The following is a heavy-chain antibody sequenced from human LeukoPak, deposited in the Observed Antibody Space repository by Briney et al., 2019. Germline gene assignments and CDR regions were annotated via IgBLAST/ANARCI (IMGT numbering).Heavy chain of an antibody. Sequence: ASVKVSCKASGYTFTSYDINWVRQAPGQGLEWMGWMGARHGYTGSAQRFQGRITMTRDTSISTAYMELSSPTSDDTAVYYCARGWNSGDVSEYYFEIWGQGTLVTVSS. CDR1: GYTFTSYD. CDR2: MGARHGYT. D-gene: IGHD1-7*01. V-gene: IGHV1-8*01. J-gene: IGHJ4*02. CDR3: ARGWNSGDVSEYYFEI.